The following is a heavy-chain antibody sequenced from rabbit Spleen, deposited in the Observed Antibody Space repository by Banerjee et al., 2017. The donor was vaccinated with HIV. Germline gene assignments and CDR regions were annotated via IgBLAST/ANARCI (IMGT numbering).Heavy chain of an antibody. CDR2: IDPLFGST. V-gene: IGHV1S47*01. Sequence: QEQVVESGGGLVQPGGSLKLSCKASGFDLSGYGVTCVRQAPGKGLEWIGYIDPLFGSTYYASWVNGRFTISSHNAQNTLYLQLNSLTAADTATYFCARDAGTSFSTYGMDLWGQGTLVTVS. CDR1: GFDLSGYG. CDR3: ARDAGTSFSTYGMDL. D-gene: IGHD8-1*01. J-gene: IGHJ6*01.